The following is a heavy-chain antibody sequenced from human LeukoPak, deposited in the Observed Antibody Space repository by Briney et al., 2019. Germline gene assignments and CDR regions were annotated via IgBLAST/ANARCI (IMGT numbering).Heavy chain of an antibody. CDR1: GFTFDDYA. V-gene: IGHV3-9*01. D-gene: IGHD2-15*01. J-gene: IGHJ4*02. Sequence: GGSLRLSCAASGFTFDDYAMHWVRQAPGKGLEWVSGISWNSGSIGYADSVKGRFTISRDNSRNTLFLQMNSLRVEDTAVYYCATDRATQYFDYWGQGTLVSVPS. CDR3: ATDRATQYFDY. CDR2: ISWNSGSI.